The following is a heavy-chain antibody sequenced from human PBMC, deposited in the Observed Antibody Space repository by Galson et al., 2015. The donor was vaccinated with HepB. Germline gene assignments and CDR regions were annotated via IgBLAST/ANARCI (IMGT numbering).Heavy chain of an antibody. J-gene: IGHJ6*03. CDR1: GITFSSYS. Sequence: SLRLSCAASGITFSSYSMNWVRQAPGKGLEWVSSISSSSSYIYYADSVKGRFTISRDNAKNSLYLQMNSLRAEDTAVYYCARVHSSSWYEEVDYYYYMDVWGKGTTVTVSS. V-gene: IGHV3-21*01. CDR2: ISSSSSYI. D-gene: IGHD6-13*01. CDR3: ARVHSSSWYEEVDYYYYMDV.